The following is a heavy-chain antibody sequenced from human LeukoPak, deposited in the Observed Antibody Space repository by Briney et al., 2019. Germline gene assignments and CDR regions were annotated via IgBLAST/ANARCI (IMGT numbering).Heavy chain of an antibody. V-gene: IGHV3-9*01. CDR3: AKSFDFRGMDV. Sequence: GRSLRLTYAASGFTFDDYAMHWVRQAPGKGLEWVSGISWNSGSIGYADSVKGRFTISRDNAKNSLYLQMNSLRAEDTALYYCAKSFDFRGMDVWGQGTTVTVSS. D-gene: IGHD3-3*01. CDR1: GFTFDDYA. CDR2: ISWNSGSI. J-gene: IGHJ6*02.